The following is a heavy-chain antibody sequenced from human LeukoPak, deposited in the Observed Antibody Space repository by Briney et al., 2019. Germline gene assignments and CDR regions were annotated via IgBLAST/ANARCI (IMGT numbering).Heavy chain of an antibody. J-gene: IGHJ4*02. CDR2: ISGSGGST. V-gene: IGHV3-23*01. D-gene: IGHD5-12*01. CDR1: GFTFSSDA. CDR3: AKDYVDRGDY. Sequence: PGGSLRLSCVASGFTFSSDAMTWDRQTPEKGLEWVSAISGSGGSTHYADSVKGRFTISRDNSKNTLYLQMNSLRAEDTAVYYCAKDYVDRGDYWGQGTLVTVSS.